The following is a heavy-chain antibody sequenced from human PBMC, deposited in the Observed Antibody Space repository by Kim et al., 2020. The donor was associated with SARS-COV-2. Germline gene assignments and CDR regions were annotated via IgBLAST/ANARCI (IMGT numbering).Heavy chain of an antibody. J-gene: IGHJ4*02. Sequence: GGSLRLSCAASGFTFSSYGMHWVRQAPGKGLEWVAVISYDGSNKYYADSVKGRFTISRDNSKNTLYLQMNSLRAEDTAVYYCAKDRGRDGYNNFDYWGQGTLVTFSS. CDR2: ISYDGSNK. D-gene: IGHD5-12*01. CDR3: AKDRGRDGYNNFDY. V-gene: IGHV3-30*18. CDR1: GFTFSSYG.